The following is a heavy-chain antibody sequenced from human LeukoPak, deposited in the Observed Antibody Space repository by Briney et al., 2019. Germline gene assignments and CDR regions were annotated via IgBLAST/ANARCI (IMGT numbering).Heavy chain of an antibody. D-gene: IGHD3-22*01. CDR3: AKRGVVIRVILVGFYKEAYYFDS. CDR2: MSSSAGGR. V-gene: IGHV3-23*01. Sequence: PGGTLRLSCAVSGITISNYGMSWVRNAPGKGMERVAGMSSSAGGRTYDDHAKGRSTVFRDNSKNTLYLQMKSLRAEDTAVYFCAKRGVVIRVILVGFYKEAYYFDSWGQGALVTVSS. CDR1: GITISNYG. J-gene: IGHJ4*02.